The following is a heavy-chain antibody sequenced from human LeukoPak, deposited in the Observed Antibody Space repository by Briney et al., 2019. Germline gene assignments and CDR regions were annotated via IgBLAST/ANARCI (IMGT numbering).Heavy chain of an antibody. CDR3: AKDAWFGEGYFDC. D-gene: IGHD3-10*01. Sequence: GRSLRLSCAASGFTFSSYGMHWVRQAPGKGLEWVAVIWYDGSNKYYADSVKGRFTISRDNSKNTLYLQMNSLRAEDTAVYYCAKDAWFGEGYFDCWGQGTLVTVSS. CDR2: IWYDGSNK. V-gene: IGHV3-33*06. J-gene: IGHJ4*02. CDR1: GFTFSSYG.